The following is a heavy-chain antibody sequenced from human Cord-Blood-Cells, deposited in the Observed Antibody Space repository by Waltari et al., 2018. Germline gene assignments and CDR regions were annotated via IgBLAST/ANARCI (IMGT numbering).Heavy chain of an antibody. V-gene: IGHV3-21*01. CDR2: ISSSSSYI. Sequence: TFSSYSMNWVRQAPGKGLEWVSSISSSSSYIYYADSVKGRFTISRDNAKNSLYLQMNSLRAEDTAVYYCVRGGPPYGDYWGQGTLVTVSS. CDR1: TFSSYS. CDR3: VRGGPPYGDY. J-gene: IGHJ4*02. D-gene: IGHD3-10*01.